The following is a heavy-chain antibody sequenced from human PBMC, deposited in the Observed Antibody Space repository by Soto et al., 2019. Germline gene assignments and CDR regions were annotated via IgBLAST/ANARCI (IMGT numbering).Heavy chain of an antibody. D-gene: IGHD5-12*01. V-gene: IGHV4-61*08. CDR2: IYYSGST. CDR3: ARLNLLSGYGWFDP. Sequence: SETLSLTCTVSGGSISSGGYYWSWIRQHPGKGLEWIGYIYYSGSTNYNPSLKSRVTISVDTSKNQFSLKLSSVTAADTAVYYCARLNLLSGYGWFDPWGLGTLVTVSS. CDR1: GGSISSGGYY. J-gene: IGHJ5*02.